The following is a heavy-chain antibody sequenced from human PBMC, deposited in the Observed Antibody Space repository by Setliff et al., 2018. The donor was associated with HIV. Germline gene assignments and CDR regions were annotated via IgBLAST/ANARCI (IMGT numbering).Heavy chain of an antibody. CDR1: GGTFSSYT. CDR2: IIPIFGTS. Sequence: SVKVSCKASGGTFSSYTITWVRQAPGQGLEWMGGIIPIFGTSKYAQKFQGRVTITTDTSTSTAYMELRSLTSDDAALYYCARTPEVGATAGWFDPWGQGTLVTVSS. CDR3: ARTPEVGATAGWFDP. V-gene: IGHV1-69*05. D-gene: IGHD1-26*01. J-gene: IGHJ5*02.